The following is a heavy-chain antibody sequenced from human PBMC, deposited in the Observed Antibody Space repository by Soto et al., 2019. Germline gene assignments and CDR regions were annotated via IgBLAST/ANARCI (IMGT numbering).Heavy chain of an antibody. V-gene: IGHV1-2*04. CDR3: AITLGYCSSTSCDS. D-gene: IGHD2-2*01. CDR2: INPNSGGT. CDR1: GYTFTGYY. J-gene: IGHJ5*01. Sequence: ASVKVSCKASGYTFTGYYMHWVRQAPGQGLERMGWINPNSGGTNYAQKFQGWVTMTRDTSISTAYMELSRLRSDDTAVYYCAITLGYCSSTSCDSWGQGTLVTVSS.